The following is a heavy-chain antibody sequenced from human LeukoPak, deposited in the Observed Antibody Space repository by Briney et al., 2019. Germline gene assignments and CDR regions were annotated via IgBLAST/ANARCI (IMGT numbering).Heavy chain of an antibody. CDR2: TYYRSKWYN. CDR3: ARVEYYDFWSGYYDYYYYMDV. Sequence: SQTLSLTCAISGDSVSSNSAAWNWIRQSPSRGLEWLGRTYYRSKWYNDYAVSVKSRITINPDTSKNQFSLQLNSVTPEDTAVYYCARVEYYDFWSGYYDYYYYMDVWGKGTTVTVSS. J-gene: IGHJ6*03. CDR1: GDSVSSNSAA. D-gene: IGHD3-3*01. V-gene: IGHV6-1*01.